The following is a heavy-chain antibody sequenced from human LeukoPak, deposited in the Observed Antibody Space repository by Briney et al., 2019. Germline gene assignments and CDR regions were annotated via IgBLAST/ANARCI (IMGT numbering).Heavy chain of an antibody. J-gene: IGHJ6*02. CDR2: LYNSGNA. Sequence: LETLSVTRIVSLGSLSTDILYWICQPAGKGREWMGRLYNSGNANYNPSLKSRVTMSIDTTRNQFSLRLTSVTAADTAVYYCARDVDCGYTSCYFPLGVWGQGTTVTVSS. D-gene: IGHD2-2*01. CDR1: LGSLSTDI. V-gene: IGHV4-4*07. CDR3: ARDVDCGYTSCYFPLGV.